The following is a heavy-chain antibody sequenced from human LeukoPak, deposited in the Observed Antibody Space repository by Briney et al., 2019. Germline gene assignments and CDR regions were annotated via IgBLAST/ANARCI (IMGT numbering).Heavy chain of an antibody. V-gene: IGHV3-11*04. J-gene: IGHJ3*02. CDR1: GFTFSDYY. CDR3: ARDVFNVADIVVVPADAFDI. Sequence: GGSLRLSCAASGFTFSDYYMSWIRQAPGKGLEWVSYISSSGSMISYADAVKGRFTISRDNAKNSLYLQMNSLRAEDTAVYYCARDVFNVADIVVVPADAFDIWGQGTMVTVSS. D-gene: IGHD2-2*01. CDR2: ISSSGSMI.